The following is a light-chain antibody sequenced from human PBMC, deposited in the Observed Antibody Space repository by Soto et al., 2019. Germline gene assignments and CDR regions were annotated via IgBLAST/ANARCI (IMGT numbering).Light chain of an antibody. J-gene: IGKJ1*01. CDR3: GQRWSRPT. CDR2: DAS. V-gene: IGKV3-11*01. Sequence: EIVLIQSAATLSLSPGERATLSCRASQSVSSYLAWYQQKPGQAPRLLIYDASNRSTVIPARFSGSGSGTDFTLTISGLQTEEFAVYYRGQRWSRPTFGQGTKVDIK. CDR1: QSVSSY.